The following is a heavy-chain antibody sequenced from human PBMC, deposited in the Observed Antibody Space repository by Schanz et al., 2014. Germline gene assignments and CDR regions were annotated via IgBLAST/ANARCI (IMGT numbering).Heavy chain of an antibody. CDR1: GFTMRNEW. J-gene: IGHJ4*02. CDR2: ISGSGDHT. Sequence: EVQLVESGGGLVKPGGSLRLSCAASGFTMRNEWMSWVRQAPGKGLEWVSVISGSGDHTHYAASVKGRFTISRDNSKNTLSLQMNSLRAEDTAVYYCARFDYGRNVPVDYWGQGTLVTVSS. CDR3: ARFDYGRNVPVDY. D-gene: IGHD4-17*01. V-gene: IGHV3-23*04.